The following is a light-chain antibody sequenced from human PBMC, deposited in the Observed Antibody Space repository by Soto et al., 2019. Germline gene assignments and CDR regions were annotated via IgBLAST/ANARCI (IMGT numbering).Light chain of an antibody. CDR2: GAS. Sequence: EIVLTQSPGTLSLSPVERATLSCMASQSVSSNYITWYQQKPGQAPRRLIFGASSGATGIPDRFSGSGSGTDFTLTITPLEPEDFAVYFCQQYGSSPITFGQGTRLEIK. CDR3: QQYGSSPIT. V-gene: IGKV3-20*01. CDR1: QSVSSNY. J-gene: IGKJ5*01.